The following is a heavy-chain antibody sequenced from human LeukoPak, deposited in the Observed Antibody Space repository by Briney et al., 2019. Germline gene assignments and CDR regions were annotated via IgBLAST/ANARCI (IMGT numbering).Heavy chain of an antibody. CDR1: GGSFSGYY. Sequence: PSETLSLTCAVYGGSFSGYYWSWIRQPPGKGLEWIGEINHSGSTNYNPSLKSRVTISVDTSKNQFSLKLSSVTAADTAVYYCARSGGTHYFDYWGQGTLVTVSS. V-gene: IGHV4-34*01. CDR2: INHSGST. D-gene: IGHD1-1*01. J-gene: IGHJ4*02. CDR3: ARSGGTHYFDY.